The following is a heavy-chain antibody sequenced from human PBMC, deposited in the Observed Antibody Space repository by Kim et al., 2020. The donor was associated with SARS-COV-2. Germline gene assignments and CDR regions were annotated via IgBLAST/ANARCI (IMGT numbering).Heavy chain of an antibody. D-gene: IGHD6-19*01. J-gene: IGHJ4*02. Sequence: ADAVKGRFTISRDNSKNTLYLQMNSLRAEDTAVYYCAKDAAVALLYYFDYWGQGTLVTVSS. CDR3: AKDAAVALLYYFDY. V-gene: IGHV3-30*02.